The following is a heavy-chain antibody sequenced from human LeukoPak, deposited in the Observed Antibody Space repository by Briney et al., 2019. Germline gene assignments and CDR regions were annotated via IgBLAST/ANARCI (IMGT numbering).Heavy chain of an antibody. Sequence: PSETLSLTCTVSGGSIRRANYYWGWIRQSPGKGLEWIGSIYHSGSTYYNPSLQSRVTKSVDTSKNQFSLKLSSVTAADTAVYFCARANSNGWDHYFDSWGQGIQVAVSS. CDR2: IYHSGST. D-gene: IGHD6-19*01. CDR1: GGSIRRANYY. V-gene: IGHV4-39*07. CDR3: ARANSNGWDHYFDS. J-gene: IGHJ4*02.